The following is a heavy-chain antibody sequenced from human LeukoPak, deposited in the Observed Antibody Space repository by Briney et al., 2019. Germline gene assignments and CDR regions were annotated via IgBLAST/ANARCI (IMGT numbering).Heavy chain of an antibody. CDR2: INPNSGGA. CDR3: ARGGTWRQLGGVY. J-gene: IGHJ4*02. CDR1: GYTFTGYY. V-gene: IGHV1-2*02. D-gene: IGHD6-6*01. Sequence: ASVKVSCKASGYTFTGYYMHWVRQAPGQGLEWMGWINPNSGGANYAQKFQGRVTMTRDTSISTAYMELSRLRSDDTAVYYCARGGTWRQLGGVYWGQGTLVTVSS.